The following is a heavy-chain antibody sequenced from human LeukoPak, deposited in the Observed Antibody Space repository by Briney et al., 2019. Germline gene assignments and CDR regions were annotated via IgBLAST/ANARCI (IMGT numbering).Heavy chain of an antibody. J-gene: IGHJ4*02. D-gene: IGHD6-13*01. Sequence: GGSLRLSCAASGFTFSSYGMHWVRQAPGKGLEWVAVIWYDGSNKYYADSVKGRFTISRDNSKNTLYLQMNSLRAEDTAVYYCARVVAIAAAGPFDYWGQGTLVTVSS. CDR1: GFTFSSYG. CDR3: ARVVAIAAAGPFDY. CDR2: IWYDGSNK. V-gene: IGHV3-33*01.